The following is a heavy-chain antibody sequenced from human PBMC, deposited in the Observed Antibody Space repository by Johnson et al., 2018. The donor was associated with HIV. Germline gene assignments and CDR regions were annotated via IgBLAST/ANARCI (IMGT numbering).Heavy chain of an antibody. CDR1: GFTFSSYG. D-gene: IGHD1-26*01. CDR3: AKGRWEATTYDDAFDI. Sequence: QVQLVESGGGVVQPGGSLRLSCAASGFTFSSYGMHWVRQAPGTGLEWVAFIRYDGSNKYYADSVKGRFTISRDNSKNTLYLQMNSLRAEDTAVYYCAKGRWEATTYDDAFDIWGQGTMVTVSS. CDR2: IRYDGSNK. V-gene: IGHV3-30*02. J-gene: IGHJ3*02.